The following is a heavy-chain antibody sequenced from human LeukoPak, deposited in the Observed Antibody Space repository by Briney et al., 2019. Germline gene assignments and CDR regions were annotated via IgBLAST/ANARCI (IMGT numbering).Heavy chain of an antibody. D-gene: IGHD1-1*01. Sequence: GGSLRLSCAASGFTFSSFAMSWVRQAPGKGLECVSSISGSGGNTEYADSVKGRFTISRDDSKNTLYLQMNTLRAEDTAIYYCAKSTGFFPPYFDRWLDSWGQGTLVTVSS. CDR1: GFTFSSFA. CDR2: ISGSGGNT. CDR3: AKSTGFFPPYFDRWLDS. J-gene: IGHJ5*01. V-gene: IGHV3-23*01.